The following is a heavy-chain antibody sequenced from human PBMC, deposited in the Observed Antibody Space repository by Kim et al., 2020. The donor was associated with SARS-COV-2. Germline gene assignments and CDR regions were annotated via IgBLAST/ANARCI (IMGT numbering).Heavy chain of an antibody. V-gene: IGHV4-34*01. Sequence: SETLSLTCAVSGGSFSGSYWCWIRQPPGTGLGWIGEISNNGSTNYNPYLTSKVTISVDTSKNKNSLTLTSVTAAAADVYFCACRLSNTSAWGSHYCDLWG. CDR1: GGSFSGSY. J-gene: IGHJ2*01. D-gene: IGHD3-10*01. CDR3: ACRLSNTSAWGSHYCDL. CDR2: ISNNGST.